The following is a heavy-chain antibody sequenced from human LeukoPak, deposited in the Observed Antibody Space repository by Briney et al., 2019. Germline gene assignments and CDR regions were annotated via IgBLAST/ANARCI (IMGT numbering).Heavy chain of an antibody. CDR2: ISAYNGNT. V-gene: IGHV1-18*01. J-gene: IGHJ4*02. D-gene: IGHD2-2*01. CDR1: GYTFTSYG. CDR3: ARVSCSSTSCYSAFDY. Sequence: ASVKVSCKASGYTFTSYGIRWVRQAPGQGLEWMGWISAYNGNTNYAQKLQGRVTMTTDTSTSTAYMELRSLRSDDTAVYYCARVSCSSTSCYSAFDYWGQGTLVTVSS.